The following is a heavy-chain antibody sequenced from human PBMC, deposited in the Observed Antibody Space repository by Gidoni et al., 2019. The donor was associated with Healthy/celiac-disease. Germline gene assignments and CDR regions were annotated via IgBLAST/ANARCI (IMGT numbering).Heavy chain of an antibody. V-gene: IGHV3-7*03. CDR2: IKQDGSEK. Sequence: EVQRVESGGGLVQPGGALRLSWAASGFTCSSYWMSWVRQAPGKGLEWVANIKQDGSEKYYVDSVKGRFTISRDNAKNSLYLQMNSLRADDTAVYYCARAFRGWNYWGQGTLVTVSS. J-gene: IGHJ4*02. CDR3: ARAFRGWNY. CDR1: GFTCSSYW. D-gene: IGHD6-19*01.